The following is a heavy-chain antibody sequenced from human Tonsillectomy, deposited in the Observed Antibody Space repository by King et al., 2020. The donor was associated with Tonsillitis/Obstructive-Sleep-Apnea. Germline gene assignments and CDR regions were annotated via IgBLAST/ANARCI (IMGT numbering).Heavy chain of an antibody. CDR1: GFTFSSYA. CDR3: AREYYYCSGSYFDY. J-gene: IGHJ4*02. D-gene: IGHD3-10*01. V-gene: IGHV3-30*01. Sequence: QLVLSGGGVVQPGRSLRLSCAASGFTFSSYAMHWVRQAPGKGLEWVAVISYDGSNKYYADSVKGRFTISRDNSKNTLYLQMNSLRAEDTAVYYCAREYYYCSGSYFDYWGQGTLVTVSS. CDR2: ISYDGSNK.